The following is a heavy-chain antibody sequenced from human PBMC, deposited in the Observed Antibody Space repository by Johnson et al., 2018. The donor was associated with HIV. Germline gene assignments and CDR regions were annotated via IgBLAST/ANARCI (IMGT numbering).Heavy chain of an antibody. CDR1: GFTFDDYA. J-gene: IGHJ3*02. Sequence: QVHLVESGGGVARPGGSLRLSCEASGFTFDDYAMHWVRQAPGKGLEWVAFIRYDGSNKYYADSVKGRLTISRDNSKNTLYLQMNSLRAEDTAVYYCARDFIAPELGDAFDIWGQGTMVTVSS. V-gene: IGHV3-30*02. D-gene: IGHD6-25*01. CDR3: ARDFIAPELGDAFDI. CDR2: IRYDGSNK.